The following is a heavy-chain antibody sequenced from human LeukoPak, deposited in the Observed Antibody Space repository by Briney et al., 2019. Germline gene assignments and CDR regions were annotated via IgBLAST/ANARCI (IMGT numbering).Heavy chain of an antibody. CDR3: ATDRGWRTSGYYLYYFEY. D-gene: IGHD3-3*01. V-gene: IGHV3-7*01. CDR1: GFIFTNYF. CDR2: IKHDGSEK. Sequence: GWSLRLSCAASGFIFTNYFMSWVRQAPGKGLAWVASIKHDGSEKYYVDSVRGRFTISRDNTMNSLYLQMSSLRAGDTAVYYCATDRGWRTSGYYLYYFEYWGQGTLVTYSS. J-gene: IGHJ4*02.